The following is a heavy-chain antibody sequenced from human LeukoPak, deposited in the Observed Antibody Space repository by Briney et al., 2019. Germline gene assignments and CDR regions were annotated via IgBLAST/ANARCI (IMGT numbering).Heavy chain of an antibody. V-gene: IGHV3-23*01. CDR1: GFAFSSYA. D-gene: IGHD5-24*01. CDR3: AKGLGRDGYEIFDY. CDR2: ISSSGGST. Sequence: GGALRLSCAASGFAFSSYAMSWVRQAPGKGLEWVSTISSSGGSTYYADSVKGRFTVSRDNSKNTVFLQMNSLRAEDTAVYYCAKGLGRDGYEIFDYWGQGTLVTVSS. J-gene: IGHJ4*02.